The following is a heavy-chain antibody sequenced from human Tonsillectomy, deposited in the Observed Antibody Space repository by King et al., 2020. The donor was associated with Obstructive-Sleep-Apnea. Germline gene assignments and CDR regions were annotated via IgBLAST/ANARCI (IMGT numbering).Heavy chain of an antibody. Sequence: VQLVESGGGLVQPGGSLRLSCAASGFTFSSYAMSWVRQAPGKGLEWVSAISGSGGSTYYADSVKGRFTISRDNSKNTLYLQMNSLRAEDTAVYYCAKDWPRITMVRGEGYFQHWGQGTLVTVSS. CDR2: ISGSGGST. D-gene: IGHD3-10*01. J-gene: IGHJ1*01. CDR1: GFTFSSYA. CDR3: AKDWPRITMVRGEGYFQH. V-gene: IGHV3-23*04.